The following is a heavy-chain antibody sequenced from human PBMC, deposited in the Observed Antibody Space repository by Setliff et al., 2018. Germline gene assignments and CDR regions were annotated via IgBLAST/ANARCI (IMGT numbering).Heavy chain of an antibody. CDR1: GYSISSGYI. Sequence: SETLSLTCTVSGYSISSGYIWGWIRQPPGKGLEWVGNIGHTGSIDYNPSLKSRLTISRDTSKNQVSLKLNSVTATDTAVYYCARDLGHGGDSDYWGQGILVTVSS. D-gene: IGHD2-21*02. CDR3: ARDLGHGGDSDY. J-gene: IGHJ4*02. V-gene: IGHV4-38-2*02. CDR2: IGHTGSI.